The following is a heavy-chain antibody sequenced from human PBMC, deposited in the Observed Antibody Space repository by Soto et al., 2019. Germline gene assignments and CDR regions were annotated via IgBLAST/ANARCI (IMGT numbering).Heavy chain of an antibody. CDR2: IYWNNHN. V-gene: IGHV2-5*01. CDR3: EHTGKPYGDYAVHY. J-gene: IGHJ4*02. D-gene: IGHD4-17*01. Sequence: SGPTLVNPTQTLTLTCTFSGFSLSTSGVGVGWIRQPPGKALEWLALIYWNNHNRYSPSLKNRLTITKDTSENQVVLTMTNMDPVDTATYYREHTGKPYGDYAVHYWGQGALVTVSS. CDR1: GFSLSTSGVG.